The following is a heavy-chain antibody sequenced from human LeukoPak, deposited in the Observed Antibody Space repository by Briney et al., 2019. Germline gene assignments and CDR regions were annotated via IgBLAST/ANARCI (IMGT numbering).Heavy chain of an antibody. J-gene: IGHJ4*02. D-gene: IGHD2-15*01. Sequence: PGGSLRLSCAASGFTFSNYVMSWVRQAPGKGPEWVISGSGGSTVYADSVKGRFTISRDNSKNTLYLQMNSLRAEDTAVYYCSSSEYYFDYWGQGTLVTVSS. CDR3: SSSEYYFDY. V-gene: IGHV3-23*01. CDR2: ISGSGGST. CDR1: GFTFSNYV.